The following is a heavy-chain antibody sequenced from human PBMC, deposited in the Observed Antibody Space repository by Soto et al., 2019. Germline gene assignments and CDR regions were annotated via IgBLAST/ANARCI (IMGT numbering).Heavy chain of an antibody. CDR3: ANHLTQLCFGAYDL. D-gene: IGHD3-10*01. Sequence: DVQLVESGGGLVQPGGSLRLSCAASGFTLSSNYMSWVRQAPGKGLEWVSFIYSAGTTHYADSVRTRCTISRHNSNKTLDLQMNRLRTENSAFSYCANHLTQLCFGAYDLWGRGTLVTVPS. CDR2: IYSAGTT. V-gene: IGHV3-53*04. J-gene: IGHJ2*01. CDR1: GFTLSSNY.